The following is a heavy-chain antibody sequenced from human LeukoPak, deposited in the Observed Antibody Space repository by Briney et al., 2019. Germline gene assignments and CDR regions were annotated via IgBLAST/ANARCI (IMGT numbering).Heavy chain of an antibody. CDR2: TFYSEGT. Sequence: SQTLSLTCTVSGGSVSRGGYYWNWIRQHPGKSLEWIGVTFYSEGTYYNPSLMSRITISVDRSQNQFSLKIRDVTAADTAVYFCATADWESFYFDSWGQGALVAVSS. J-gene: IGHJ4*02. V-gene: IGHV4-31*03. CDR3: ATADWESFYFDS. CDR1: GGSVSRGGYY. D-gene: IGHD1-26*01.